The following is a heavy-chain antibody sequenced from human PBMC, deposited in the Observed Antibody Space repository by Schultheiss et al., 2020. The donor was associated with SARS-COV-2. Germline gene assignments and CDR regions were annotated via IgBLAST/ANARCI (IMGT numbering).Heavy chain of an antibody. J-gene: IGHJ3*02. CDR3: AASWEDAFDI. D-gene: IGHD1-26*01. Sequence: SQTLSLTCAVSGYSISSGYFWGWIRQPPGKGLEWIGEINHSGSTNYNPSLKSRVTISVDTSKNQFSLKLSSVTAADTAVYYCAASWEDAFDIWGQGTMVTVSS. CDR2: INHSGST. V-gene: IGHV4-38-2*01. CDR1: GYSISSGYF.